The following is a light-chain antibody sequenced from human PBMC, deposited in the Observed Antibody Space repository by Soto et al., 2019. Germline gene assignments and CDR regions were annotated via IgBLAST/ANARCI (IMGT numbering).Light chain of an antibody. V-gene: IGLV1-47*01. CDR3: AAWDDSLNIWV. Sequence: QLVLTQPPSASGTPGQRVTVSCSGSSSNIGSNYIYWYQFLPGTAPKLLIYRNDQRPSGVPDRFSGSKSGASASLAIIGLRSADEADYYCAAWDDSLNIWVFGGGTKLTVL. CDR1: SSNIGSNY. CDR2: RND. J-gene: IGLJ3*02.